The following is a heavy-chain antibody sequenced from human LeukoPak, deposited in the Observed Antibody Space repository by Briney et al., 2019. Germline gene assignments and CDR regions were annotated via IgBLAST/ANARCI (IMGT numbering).Heavy chain of an antibody. D-gene: IGHD3-3*01. J-gene: IGHJ3*01. CDR2: TSYDGSNK. CDR3: ALHWSYDYWSEPFEF. V-gene: IGHV3-30*03. Sequence: PGGSLRLSCAASGFTFSSYGMHWVRQAPGKGLEWVALTSYDGSNKYYADSVKGRFTISRDNSKNTLWLQMNSLRAEDTALYYCALHWSYDYWSEPFEFRGQGTMVAVSS. CDR1: GFTFSSYG.